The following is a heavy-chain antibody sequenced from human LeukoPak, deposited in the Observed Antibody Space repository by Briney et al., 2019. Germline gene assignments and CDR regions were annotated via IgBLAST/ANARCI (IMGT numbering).Heavy chain of an antibody. J-gene: IGHJ4*02. CDR3: ARPLRGIAAVGTGYFDY. Sequence: SGTLSLTCAVSGGSISSSNWWSWVRQPPGKGLEWIGEIYHSGSTNYNPSLKSRVTISVDKSKNQFSLKLSSVTAADTAVYYCARPLRGIAAVGTGYFDYWGQGTLVTVPS. CDR2: IYHSGST. D-gene: IGHD6-13*01. V-gene: IGHV4-4*02. CDR1: GGSISSSNW.